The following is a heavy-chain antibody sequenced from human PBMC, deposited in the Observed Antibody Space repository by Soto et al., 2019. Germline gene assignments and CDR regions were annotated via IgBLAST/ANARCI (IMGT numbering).Heavy chain of an antibody. J-gene: IGHJ4*02. CDR1: GFTFSSYA. V-gene: IGHV3-30-3*01. D-gene: IGHD3-9*01. CDR2: ISYDGSNK. Sequence: QVQLVESGGGVVQPGRSLRLSCAASGFTFSSYAMHWVRQAPGKGLEWVAVISYDGSNKYYADSVKGRFTISRDNSKNTLYLQMNRLRAEDTAVYYCARDRGLYYDILTGYSDYWGQGTLVTVSS. CDR3: ARDRGLYYDILTGYSDY.